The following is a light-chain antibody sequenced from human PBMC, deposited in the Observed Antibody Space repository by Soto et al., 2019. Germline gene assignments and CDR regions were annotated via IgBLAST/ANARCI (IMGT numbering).Light chain of an antibody. V-gene: IGLV1-40*01. Sequence: QSVLTQPPSVSGAPGQRVTISCTGDSSNIGAGYDVHWYRHLPGEAPKLLIYRNNNRPSGVPDRFSGSKSGTSASLVITGLQVEDEADYYCQSYDNNVVFGGGTKVTVL. CDR3: QSYDNNVV. CDR2: RNN. CDR1: SSNIGAGYD. J-gene: IGLJ2*01.